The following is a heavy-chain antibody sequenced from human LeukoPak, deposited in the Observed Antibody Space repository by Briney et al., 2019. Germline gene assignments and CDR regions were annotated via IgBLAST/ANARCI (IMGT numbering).Heavy chain of an antibody. Sequence: PGGSLRLSCAASGFTFSSYAMSWARQAPGKGLEWVSAISGSGGSTYYADSVKGRFTTSRDNSKNTLYLQMNSLRAEDTAVYYCAKAPGVRGNNLWGQGTLVTVSS. D-gene: IGHD3-10*01. V-gene: IGHV3-23*01. CDR2: ISGSGGST. CDR3: AKAPGVRGNNL. J-gene: IGHJ4*02. CDR1: GFTFSSYA.